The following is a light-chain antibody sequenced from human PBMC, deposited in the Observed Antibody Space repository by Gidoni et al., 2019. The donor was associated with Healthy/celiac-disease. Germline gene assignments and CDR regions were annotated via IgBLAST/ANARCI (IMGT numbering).Light chain of an antibody. CDR3: QQYNSYLLT. J-gene: IGKJ4*01. CDR2: DAS. CDR1: PSISSW. V-gene: IGKV1-5*01. Sequence: DTQMTQSSSTLSAPVGDRVTITCRASPSISSWLAWYQQKPGKAPKLLIYDASSLESGVPSRFSGSGSGTEFTLTISSLQPDDFAAYYCQQYNSYLLTFGGGTKVEIK.